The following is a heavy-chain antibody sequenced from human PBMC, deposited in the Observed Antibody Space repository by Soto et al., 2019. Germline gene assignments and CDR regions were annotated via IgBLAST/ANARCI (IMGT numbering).Heavy chain of an antibody. Sequence: SETLSLTCTVSGGSISSGDYYWSWIRQPPGKGLERIGYIYYSGSTYYNPSLKSRVTISVDTSKNQFSLKLSSVTAADTAVYYSARDRVVVVPAATTRYGMDVWGKGTTVTVSS. CDR1: GGSISSGDYY. CDR3: ARDRVVVVPAATTRYGMDV. J-gene: IGHJ6*04. CDR2: IYYSGST. D-gene: IGHD2-2*01. V-gene: IGHV4-30-4*01.